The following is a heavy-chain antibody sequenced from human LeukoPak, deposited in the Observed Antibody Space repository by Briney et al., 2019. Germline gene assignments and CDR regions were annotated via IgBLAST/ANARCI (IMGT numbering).Heavy chain of an antibody. J-gene: IGHJ4*02. CDR3: AKASIYGLQYFDY. CDR2: IRYAGNQE. D-gene: IGHD3-10*01. Sequence: GGSLRLSCAASGFTFGDYSIHWVRQAPGKGLEWVAFIRYAGNQEYYTDPVKGRFTISRDNSKNTVYLQMNSLRPEDTAVYYCAKASIYGLQYFDYWGQGTLVTVSS. V-gene: IGHV3-30*02. CDR1: GFTFGDYS.